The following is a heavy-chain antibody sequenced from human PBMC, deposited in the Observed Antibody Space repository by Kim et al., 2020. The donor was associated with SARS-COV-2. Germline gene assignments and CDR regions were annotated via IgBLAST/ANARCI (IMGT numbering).Heavy chain of an antibody. V-gene: IGHV1-69*13. CDR1: GGTFSSYA. CDR2: IIPIFGTA. D-gene: IGHD6-6*01. J-gene: IGHJ5*02. Sequence: SVKVSCKASGGTFSSYAISWVRQAPGQGLEWMGGIIPIFGTANYAQKFQGRVTITADESTSTAYMELSSLRSEDTAVYYCARDLVLLALRLSPGEAGWFDPWGQGTLVTVSS. CDR3: ARDLVLLALRLSPGEAGWFDP.